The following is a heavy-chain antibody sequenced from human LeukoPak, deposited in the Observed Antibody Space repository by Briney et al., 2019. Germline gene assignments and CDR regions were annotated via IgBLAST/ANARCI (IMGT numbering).Heavy chain of an antibody. V-gene: IGHV1-69*13. CDR1: GGTFSSYA. D-gene: IGHD1-26*01. CDR2: IIPIFGTA. CDR3: TAVGATYLFDY. J-gene: IGHJ4*02. Sequence: ASVKVSCKASGGTFSSYAISWVRQAPGQGLEWMGGIIPIFGTANYAQKFQGRVTITADESTSTAYMELSSLRSEDTAVYYCTAVGATYLFDYWGQGTLVTVSS.